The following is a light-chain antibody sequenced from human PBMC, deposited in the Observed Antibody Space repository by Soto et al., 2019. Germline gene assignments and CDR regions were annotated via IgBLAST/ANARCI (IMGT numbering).Light chain of an antibody. CDR2: DAS. J-gene: IGKJ4*01. CDR1: QDISDY. CDR3: QQFHNLPLT. Sequence: DIPMTQSPSSLSASVGDRVTITCQASQDISDYLNWYQQKPGKAPTLLIYDASDLETGVPSRFSGSGSGTDFTFTITSLQPEDVATYYCQQFHNLPLTFGGGTRVEIK. V-gene: IGKV1-33*01.